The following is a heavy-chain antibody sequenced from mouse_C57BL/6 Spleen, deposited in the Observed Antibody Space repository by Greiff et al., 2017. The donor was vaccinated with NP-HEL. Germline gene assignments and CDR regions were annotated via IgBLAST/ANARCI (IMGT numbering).Heavy chain of an antibody. V-gene: IGHV7-3*01. Sequence: EVQLVESGGGLVQPGGSLSLSCAASGFTFTDYYMSWVRQPPGQALEWLGFISNKANGYTTEYSASVKGRLTIARDNSQSIHYLQMNALRAEDSATYYCARLYYDYDRENYFDYWGQGTTLTVSS. CDR2: ISNKANGYTT. CDR3: ARLYYDYDRENYFDY. D-gene: IGHD2-4*01. CDR1: GFTFTDYY. J-gene: IGHJ2*01.